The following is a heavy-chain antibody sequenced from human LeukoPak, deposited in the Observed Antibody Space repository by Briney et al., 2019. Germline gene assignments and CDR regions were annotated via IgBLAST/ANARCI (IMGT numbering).Heavy chain of an antibody. V-gene: IGHV4-59*01. CDR3: ARARETYYVSALGY. Sequence: SETLSLTCTVSGDSISSYYWSWIRQPPGKGLEWIGYIYYSVNTNYNPSLESRVTISLDTSKNLLSLRLSSVTAADTAVYYCARARETYYVSALGYWGQGTLVTVSS. CDR1: GDSISSYY. CDR2: IYYSVNT. D-gene: IGHD3-16*01. J-gene: IGHJ4*02.